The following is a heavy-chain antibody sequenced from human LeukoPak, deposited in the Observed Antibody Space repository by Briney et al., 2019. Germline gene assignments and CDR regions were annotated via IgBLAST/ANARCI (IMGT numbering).Heavy chain of an antibody. CDR1: GYSISSGYY. CDR3: ARDLIVVVVAATSDGWFDP. V-gene: IGHV4-38-2*02. D-gene: IGHD2-15*01. J-gene: IGHJ5*02. CDR2: IYHSGST. Sequence: SETLSLTCTVSGYSISSGYYWGWIRQPPGKGLEGIGSIYHSGSTYYDPSLKSRVTISVDTSKNQFSLKLSSVTDADTAVYYCARDLIVVVVAATSDGWFDPWGQGTLVTVSP.